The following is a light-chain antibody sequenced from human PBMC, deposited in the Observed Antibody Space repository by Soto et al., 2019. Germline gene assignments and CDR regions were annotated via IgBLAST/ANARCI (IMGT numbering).Light chain of an antibody. CDR3: AAWDDSLSGVV. Sequence: QSALTQPPSASGTPGQRVTISCSGSSSNIGGNFVSWYQQLPGTAPKLLIHRNNQRPSGVPDRFSGSKSGTSASLAISGLRSEDEADYYCAAWDDSLSGVVFGGGTKLTVL. V-gene: IGLV1-47*01. CDR1: SSNIGGNF. J-gene: IGLJ3*02. CDR2: RNN.